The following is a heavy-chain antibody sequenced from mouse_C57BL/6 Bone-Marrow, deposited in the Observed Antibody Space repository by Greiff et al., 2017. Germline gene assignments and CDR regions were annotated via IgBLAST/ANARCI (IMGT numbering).Heavy chain of an antibody. J-gene: IGHJ4*01. V-gene: IGHV5-4*01. D-gene: IGHD1-1*01. Sequence: EVQRVESGGGLVKPGGSLKLSCAASGFTFSSYAMSWVRQTPEKRLEWVATISDGGSYTYYPDNVKGRFTISRDNAKNNLYLQMSHLKSEDTAMYYCARDRGGYGSSSLYAMDYWGQGTSVTVSS. CDR3: ARDRGGYGSSSLYAMDY. CDR2: ISDGGSYT. CDR1: GFTFSSYA.